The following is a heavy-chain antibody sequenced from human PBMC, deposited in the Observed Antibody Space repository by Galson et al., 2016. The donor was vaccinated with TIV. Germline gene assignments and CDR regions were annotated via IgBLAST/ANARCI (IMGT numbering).Heavy chain of an antibody. V-gene: IGHV4-34*01. CDR2: INHRGST. CDR1: GGSFNRYY. J-gene: IGHJ3*01. CDR3: ASPFPGGDDFWSAYYDAFDG. Sequence: SETLSLTCEVYGGSFNRYYWTWIRQPPGKGLEWIGQINHRGSTKYNPSLNSRVTISVDTSKNQFSLKMTSMTAADTAVYYCASPFPGGDDFWSAYYDAFDGWGQGTMVTVSS. D-gene: IGHD3-3*01.